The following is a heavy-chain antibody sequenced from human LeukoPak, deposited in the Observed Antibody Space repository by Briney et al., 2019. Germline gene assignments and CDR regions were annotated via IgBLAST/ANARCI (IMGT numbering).Heavy chain of an antibody. V-gene: IGHV4-39*07. Sequence: SETLSLTCTVSGGSISSSSYYWGWIRQPPGKGLEWIGSIYYSGSTYYNPSLKSRVTISVDTSKNQFSLKLSSVTAADTAIYFCARAPGAFDVWGQGTMVTVSS. CDR1: GGSISSSSYY. CDR2: IYYSGST. J-gene: IGHJ3*01. CDR3: ARAPGAFDV.